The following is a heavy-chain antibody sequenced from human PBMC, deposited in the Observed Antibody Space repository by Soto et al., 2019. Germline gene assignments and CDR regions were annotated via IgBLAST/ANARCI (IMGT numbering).Heavy chain of an antibody. CDR3: ARDPAYCSSTSCYSYYYGMDV. D-gene: IGHD2-2*01. CDR2: ISSSSSTI. V-gene: IGHV3-48*02. CDR1: GFTFSSYS. Sequence: GGSLRLSCAASGFTFSSYSMNWVRQAPGKGLEWVSYISSSSSTIYYADSVKGRFTISRDNAKNSLYLQMNSLRDEDTAVYYCARDPAYCSSTSCYSYYYGMDVWGQGTTVTVSS. J-gene: IGHJ6*02.